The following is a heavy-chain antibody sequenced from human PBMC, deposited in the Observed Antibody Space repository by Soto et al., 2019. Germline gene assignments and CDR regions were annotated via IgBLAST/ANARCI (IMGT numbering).Heavy chain of an antibody. CDR3: ARVSGYYLPDY. V-gene: IGHV1-3*05. CDR1: GYTFTNYA. CDR2: INAGNGNT. J-gene: IGHJ4*02. Sequence: QVQFVQSGAEEKKPGASVKVSCKASGYTFTNYAMHWVRQAPGQRLEWMGWINAGNGNTKYSQKFQGRVTITRDTSASTAYMELRSLRSEDTAVYYCARVSGYYLPDYWGQGTLVTVSS. D-gene: IGHD5-12*01.